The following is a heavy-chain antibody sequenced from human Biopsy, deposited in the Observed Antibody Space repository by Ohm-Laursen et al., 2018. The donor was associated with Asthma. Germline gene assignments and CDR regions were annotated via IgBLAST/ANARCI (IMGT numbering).Heavy chain of an antibody. CDR3: AREDVFCGGLCYSPPDF. CDR1: GFRFSSYA. D-gene: IGHD2-21*02. J-gene: IGHJ4*02. V-gene: IGHV3-30*15. Sequence: SLRLSCSASGFRFSSYAMHWVRQAPGKGLEWVALITYDGSKTIYGDSVRGRFTVSRDSSTNTLYLQMSSLRPEDTAVYYCAREDVFCGGLCYSPPDFWGQGTLVTVSS. CDR2: ITYDGSKT.